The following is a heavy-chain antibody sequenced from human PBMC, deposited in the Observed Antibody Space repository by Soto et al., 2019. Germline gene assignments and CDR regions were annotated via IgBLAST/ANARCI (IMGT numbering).Heavy chain of an antibody. CDR2: IYYSGST. J-gene: IGHJ4*02. CDR1: GGSISSGGYY. CDR3: ARGRVAGSDIVVVPAATYFDY. D-gene: IGHD2-2*01. Sequence: QVQLQESGPGLVKPSQTLSLTCTVSGGSISSGGYYWSWIRQHPGKGLEWIGYIYYSGSTYYNPSLKSRVTISVDTSKNQFSLKLSSVTAADTAVYYCARGRVAGSDIVVVPAATYFDYWGQGTLVTVSS. V-gene: IGHV4-31*03.